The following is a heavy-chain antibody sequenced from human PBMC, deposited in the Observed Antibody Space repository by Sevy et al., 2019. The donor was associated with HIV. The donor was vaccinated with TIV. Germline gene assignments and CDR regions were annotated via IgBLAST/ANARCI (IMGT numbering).Heavy chain of an antibody. V-gene: IGHV3-13*01. J-gene: IGHJ4*02. D-gene: IGHD6-19*01. Sequence: GGSLRLSCAASGFTFSSYDMHWVRQATGKGLEWVSAIGTAGDTYYPGSVKGRFTISRENAKNSLYLQMNSLRAGDTAVDYCARENIAVAGFDYWGQGTLVTVSS. CDR2: IGTAGDT. CDR1: GFTFSSYD. CDR3: ARENIAVAGFDY.